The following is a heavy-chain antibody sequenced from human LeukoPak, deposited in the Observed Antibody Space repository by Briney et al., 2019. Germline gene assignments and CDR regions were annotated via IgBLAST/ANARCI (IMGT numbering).Heavy chain of an antibody. J-gene: IGHJ4*02. Sequence: SVKVSCKASGGTFSSYAISWVRQAPGQGLEWMGGIIPIFGTANYAQKFQGRVTITADESTSTAYMELSSLRSEDTAVYYCATGRDPRLQGQGGDYWGQGTQVTVSS. CDR3: ATGRDPRLQGQGGDY. CDR1: GGTFSSYA. D-gene: IGHD1-26*01. V-gene: IGHV1-69*13. CDR2: IIPIFGTA.